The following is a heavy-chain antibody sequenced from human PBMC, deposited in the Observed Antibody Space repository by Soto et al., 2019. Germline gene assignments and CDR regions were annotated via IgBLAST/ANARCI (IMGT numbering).Heavy chain of an antibody. V-gene: IGHV3-48*02. CDR3: ARDYHCDC. Sequence: PGGSLRLSCAASGFTFSSYSMNWVRQAPGRGLEWVSYINGGSTVIYYADSIRGRFTVSRDNAKNSLYLQVNSLRDEDTAVYYCARDYHCDCWGQGTLVTVSS. D-gene: IGHD3-16*02. CDR1: GFTFSSYS. J-gene: IGHJ4*02. CDR2: INGGSTVI.